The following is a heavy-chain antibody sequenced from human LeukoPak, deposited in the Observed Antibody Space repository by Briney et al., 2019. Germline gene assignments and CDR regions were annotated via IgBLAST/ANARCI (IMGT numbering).Heavy chain of an antibody. V-gene: IGHV3-23*01. CDR2: ISGSGANT. D-gene: IGHD4-11*01. Sequence: SGGSLRLSCAASGFTFSSYAMSWVRQAPGKGLEWVSVISGSGANTYYADSVKGRFTISRDNSKNTLYLQVNSLRAEDTAVYYCAKAKSYYSNYDYWGQGTLVTVSS. CDR3: AKAKSYYSNYDY. CDR1: GFTFSSYA. J-gene: IGHJ4*02.